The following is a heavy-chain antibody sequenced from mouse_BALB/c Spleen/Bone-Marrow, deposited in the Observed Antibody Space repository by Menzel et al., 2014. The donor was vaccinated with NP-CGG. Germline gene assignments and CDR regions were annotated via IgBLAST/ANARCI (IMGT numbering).Heavy chain of an antibody. CDR1: GFTFSDYY. D-gene: IGHD2-4*01. CDR3: ARPTIYYDYDSYAMDY. J-gene: IGHJ4*01. CDR2: ISNGGGST. V-gene: IGHV5-12*02. Sequence: EVQVVESGGGLVQPGGSLKLSCATSGFTFSDYYMYWVRQTPEKRLEWVAYISNGGGSTYYPDTVKGRFTISRDNAKNTLYLQMSRLKSEDTAMYYCARPTIYYDYDSYAMDYWGQGTSVTVSS.